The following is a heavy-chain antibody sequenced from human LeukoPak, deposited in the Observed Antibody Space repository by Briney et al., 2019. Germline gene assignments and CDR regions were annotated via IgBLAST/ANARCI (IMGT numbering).Heavy chain of an antibody. CDR2: IYYSGST. V-gene: IGHV4-39*01. Sequence: PSETLSLTCTVSGGSISSSSYYWGWIRQPPGKGLEWIVNIYYSGSTYYNPSLKSRVTISVDTSKNQFSLKLSSVTAADTAVYYCARMVWSGYYPPYYYYMDVWGKGTTVTVSS. CDR3: ARMVWSGYYPPYYYYMDV. CDR1: GGSISSSSYY. J-gene: IGHJ6*03. D-gene: IGHD3-3*01.